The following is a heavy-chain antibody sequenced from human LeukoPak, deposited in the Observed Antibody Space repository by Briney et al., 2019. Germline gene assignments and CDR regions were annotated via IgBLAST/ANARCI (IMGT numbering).Heavy chain of an antibody. CDR1: GGSISSSSYC. J-gene: IGHJ4*02. V-gene: IGHV4-39*07. D-gene: IGHD3-10*01. CDR3: ARANGSGSYIDY. CDR2: IYYSGST. Sequence: SETLSLTCTVSGGSISSSSYCWGWIRQPPGKGLEWIGSIYYSGSTYYNPSLKSRVTISVDTSKNQFSLKMTSVTAADTAMYYCARANGSGSYIDYWGQGTLVTVSS.